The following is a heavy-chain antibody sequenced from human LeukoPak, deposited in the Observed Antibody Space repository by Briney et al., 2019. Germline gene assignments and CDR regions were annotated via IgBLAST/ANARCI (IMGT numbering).Heavy chain of an antibody. V-gene: IGHV1-8*01. Sequence: ASVKVSCKASGYTFTSYDINWVRQAPGQGLEWMGWMNPNSGNTGYAQKFQGRVTMTRNTSISTAYMELSSLRSEDTAVYYCARARRGYSYGHFDYWGQGTLVTVSS. CDR2: MNPNSGNT. CDR3: ARARRGYSYGHFDY. J-gene: IGHJ4*02. CDR1: GYTFTSYD. D-gene: IGHD5-18*01.